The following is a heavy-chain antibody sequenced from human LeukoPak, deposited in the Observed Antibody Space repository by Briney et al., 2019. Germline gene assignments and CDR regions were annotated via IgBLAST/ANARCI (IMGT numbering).Heavy chain of an antibody. J-gene: IGHJ4*02. V-gene: IGHV3-30*02. CDR1: GFTFSSYG. CDR2: IRYDGSNK. CDR3: AKDLRLGGWYGGYFDY. Sequence: PGGSLRLSCAASGFTFSSYGMHWVRQAPGKGLEWVAFIRYDGSNKYYADSVKGRFTISRDNSKNTLYLQMNSLRAEDTAVYYCAKDLRLGGWYGGYFDYWGQGTPVTVSS. D-gene: IGHD6-19*01.